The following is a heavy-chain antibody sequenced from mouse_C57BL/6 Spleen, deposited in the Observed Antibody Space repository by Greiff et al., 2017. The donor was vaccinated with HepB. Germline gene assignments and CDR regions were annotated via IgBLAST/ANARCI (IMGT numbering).Heavy chain of an antibody. CDR2: IYPGSGST. CDR1: GYTFTSYW. J-gene: IGHJ4*01. Sequence: QVQLQQPGAELVKPGASVKMSCKASGYTFTSYWITWVKQRPGQGLEWIGDIYPGSGSTNYNEKFKSNATLTVDTSSSTASMQLSSLTSEDSAVYYCARSSSGDYYAMDYWGQGTSVTVSS. D-gene: IGHD1-1*01. V-gene: IGHV1-55*01. CDR3: ARSSSGDYYAMDY.